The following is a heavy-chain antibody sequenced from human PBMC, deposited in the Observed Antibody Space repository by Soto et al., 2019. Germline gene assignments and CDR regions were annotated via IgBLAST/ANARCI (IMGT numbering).Heavy chain of an antibody. J-gene: IGHJ6*02. CDR2: IDPSDSYT. CDR3: ARHESRITIFGVVMLPYYYGMDV. Sequence: GESLKISCKGSGYSFTSYWISWVRQMPGKGLGWMGRIDPSDSYTNYSPSLQGHVTISADKSISTAYLQWSSLKASDTAMYYCARHESRITIFGVVMLPYYYGMDVWGQGTTATVSS. V-gene: IGHV5-10-1*01. D-gene: IGHD3-3*01. CDR1: GYSFTSYW.